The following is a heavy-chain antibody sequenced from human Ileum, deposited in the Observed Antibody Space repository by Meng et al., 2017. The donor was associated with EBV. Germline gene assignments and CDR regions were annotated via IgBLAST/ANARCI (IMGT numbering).Heavy chain of an antibody. CDR1: GGSISSSGNY. CDR3: ARRGGYDILTPVGWFDP. CDR2: KYHSGST. D-gene: IGHD3-9*01. V-gene: IGHV4-30-4*01. Sequence: VHLPESGPGLVRPSETLSLTCAVSGGSISSSGNYWSWIRQPPGKGLEWIGYKYHSGSTYYNPSLKSRVTMSVDTSRNQFSLKLSSVTAADTAVYYCARRGGYDILTPVGWFDPWGQGTLVTVSS. J-gene: IGHJ5*02.